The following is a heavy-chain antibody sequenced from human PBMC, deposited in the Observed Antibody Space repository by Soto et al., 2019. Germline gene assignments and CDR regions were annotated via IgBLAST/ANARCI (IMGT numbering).Heavy chain of an antibody. J-gene: IGHJ6*03. CDR1: GGSFSGYY. D-gene: IGHD2-2*01. CDR2: INHSGST. CDR3: ARGPKGYCSSTSCFDYYYMDV. Sequence: QVQLQQWGAGLLKPSETLSLTCAVYGGSFSGYYWSWIRHPPGKGLEWIGEINHSGSTNYNPSLKSRVTISVDTSKNQFSLKLSSVTAADTAVYYCARGPKGYCSSTSCFDYYYMDVWGKGTTVTVSS. V-gene: IGHV4-34*01.